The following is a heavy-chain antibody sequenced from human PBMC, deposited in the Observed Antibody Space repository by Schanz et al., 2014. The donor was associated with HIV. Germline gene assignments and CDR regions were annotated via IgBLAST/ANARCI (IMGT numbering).Heavy chain of an antibody. CDR3: AAGLIRYFFDS. CDR1: GFTISSNY. CDR2: VYIGDST. J-gene: IGHJ4*02. D-gene: IGHD2-21*01. Sequence: EVQLVETGGGLIQPGGSLRLSCAVSGFTISSNYMSWVRQAPGKGLEWVSVVYIGDSTFYANSVKGRFTISRDDSKNTLYLQMNSLSAEDTAMYYCAAGLIRYFFDSWGQGTLVTVSS. V-gene: IGHV3-53*02.